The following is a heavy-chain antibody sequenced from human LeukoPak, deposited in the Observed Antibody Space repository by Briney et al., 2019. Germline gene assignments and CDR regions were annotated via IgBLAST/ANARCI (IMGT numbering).Heavy chain of an antibody. J-gene: IGHJ4*02. CDR3: ARAATGYYFDY. D-gene: IGHD1-26*01. CDR2: IYYSGST. Sequence: SETLSLTCTVSGGSISSYYWSWIRQPPGKGLEWIGYIYYSGSTNYNPSLKSRVTISVDTSKNQFSLKLSSVTAADTAVYYCARAATGYYFDYWGQGTLVTVSS. V-gene: IGHV4-59*01. CDR1: GGSISSYY.